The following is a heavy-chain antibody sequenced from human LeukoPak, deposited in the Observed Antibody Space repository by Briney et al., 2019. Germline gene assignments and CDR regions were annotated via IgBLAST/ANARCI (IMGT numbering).Heavy chain of an antibody. CDR2: ISSSRSYI. J-gene: IGHJ6*02. V-gene: IGHV3-21*01. CDR3: ASLVGVPSRPYYYYGMDV. Sequence: GGSLRLSCAASGFTFSSYRMKGVRQAPGKGREGVSSISSSRSYIYYADSVKGRCTISRDNAKNSLYLQMNSLRAEDTAVYYCASLVGVPSRPYYYYGMDVWGQGTTVTVSS. D-gene: IGHD3-22*01. CDR1: GFTFSSYR.